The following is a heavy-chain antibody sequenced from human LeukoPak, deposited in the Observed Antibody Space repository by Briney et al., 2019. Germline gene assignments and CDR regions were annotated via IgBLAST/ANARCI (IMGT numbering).Heavy chain of an antibody. V-gene: IGHV3-74*01. Sequence: GGSLRLSCAAPGFTFSHYLMHWVRQAPGKGLVWVSRINSDESNTNSYADSVKGRFIISRDNAKNTLYLQMNSLRAEDTAVYFCERGGNGIDIWGQGTTVIVSS. CDR1: GFTFSHYL. CDR2: INSDESNT. CDR3: ERGGNGIDI. J-gene: IGHJ3*02. D-gene: IGHD2-8*01.